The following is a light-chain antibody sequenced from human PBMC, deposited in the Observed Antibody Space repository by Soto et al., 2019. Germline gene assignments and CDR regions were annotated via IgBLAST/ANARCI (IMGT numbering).Light chain of an antibody. CDR1: SGDVGGYDY. CDR2: EVT. V-gene: IGLV2-8*01. Sequence: QSVLTQPPSASGSPGQSVTISCTGTSGDVGGYDYVSWYQQHPGKAPKLMIYEVTKRPLGVPDRFSGSKSGNTASLTVSGLQAEDEGDLYLSLYASRGNPYVFGTGTKVTVL. J-gene: IGLJ1*01. CDR3: SLYASRGNPYV.